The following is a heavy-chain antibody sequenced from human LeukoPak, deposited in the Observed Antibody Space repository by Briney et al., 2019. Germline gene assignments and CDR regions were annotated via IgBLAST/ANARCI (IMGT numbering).Heavy chain of an antibody. J-gene: IGHJ4*02. V-gene: IGHV3-23*01. CDR1: GFTFSSYA. Sequence: PGGSLRLSRAASGFTFSSYAMSWVRQAPGKGLEWVSAISGSGGSAYYADSVKGRFTISRDNSKNTLYLQMNSLRAEDTAVYYCAKDRQWLRVTTFDYWGQGTLVTVSS. CDR3: AKDRQWLRVTTFDY. D-gene: IGHD6-19*01. CDR2: ISGSGGSA.